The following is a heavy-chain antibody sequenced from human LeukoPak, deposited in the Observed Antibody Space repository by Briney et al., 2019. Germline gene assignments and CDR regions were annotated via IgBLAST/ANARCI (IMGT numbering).Heavy chain of an antibody. CDR2: ISGSGGST. CDR1: GFTFSSYA. D-gene: IGHD3-22*01. Sequence: PGGSLRLSCAASGFTFSSYAVSWVRQAPGKGLEWVSAISGSGGSTYYADSVKGRFTISRDNSKNTLYLQMNSLRAEDTAVYYCAKDVTMIVVVLFDYWGQGTLVTVSS. J-gene: IGHJ4*02. V-gene: IGHV3-23*01. CDR3: AKDVTMIVVVLFDY.